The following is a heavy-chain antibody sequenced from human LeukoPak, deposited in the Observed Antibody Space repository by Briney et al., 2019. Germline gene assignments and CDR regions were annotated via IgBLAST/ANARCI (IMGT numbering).Heavy chain of an antibody. J-gene: IGHJ5*02. Sequence: GGSLRLSCAASGFTFSSYGMHWVRQAPGKGLEWVAVISYDGSNKYYADSVKGRFTISRDNSKNTLYPQMNSLRAEDTAVYYCAKAKGDTIPAWGQGTLVTVSS. CDR1: GFTFSSYG. CDR3: AKAKGDTIPA. CDR2: ISYDGSNK. V-gene: IGHV3-30*18. D-gene: IGHD3-3*01.